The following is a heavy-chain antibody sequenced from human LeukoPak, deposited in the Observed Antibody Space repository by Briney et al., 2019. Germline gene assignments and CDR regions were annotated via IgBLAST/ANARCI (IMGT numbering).Heavy chain of an antibody. Sequence: PGGSLRLSCAASGFTFSSYAMSWVRQAPGKGLEWVSAISGSGGSTYYADSVKGRFTISRDNSKNTLYLQMNSLRAEDTAVYYCAKDPGFITMLRGVTLVYWGQGTLVTVSS. CDR3: AKDPGFITMLRGVTLVY. CDR1: GFTFSSYA. CDR2: ISGSGGST. V-gene: IGHV3-23*01. J-gene: IGHJ4*02. D-gene: IGHD3-10*01.